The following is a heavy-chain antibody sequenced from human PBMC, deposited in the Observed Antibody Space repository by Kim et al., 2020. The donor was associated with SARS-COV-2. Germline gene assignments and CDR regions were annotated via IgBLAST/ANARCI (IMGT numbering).Heavy chain of an antibody. CDR2: ISSSSSYI. CDR1: GFTFSSYS. V-gene: IGHV3-21*01. D-gene: IGHD3-3*01. CDR3: ARDKDPHNNSYYDFWSGYYPRDYYYGMDV. Sequence: GGSLRLSCAASGFTFSSYSMNWVRQAPGKGLEWVSSISSSSSYIYYADSVKGRFTISRDNAKNSLYLQMNSLRAEDTAVYYCARDKDPHNNSYYDFWSGYYPRDYYYGMDVWGQGTTVTVSS. J-gene: IGHJ6*02.